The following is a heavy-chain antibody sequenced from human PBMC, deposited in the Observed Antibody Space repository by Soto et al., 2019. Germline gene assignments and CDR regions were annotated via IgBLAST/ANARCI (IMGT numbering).Heavy chain of an antibody. D-gene: IGHD2-8*01. J-gene: IGHJ6*03. CDR2: INPSGGST. CDR1: GYTFTSYY. V-gene: IGHV1-46*03. CDR3: ARGGRDCTNGVCYTLYMDV. Sequence: ASVKVSCKASGYTFTSYYMHWVRQAPGQGLEWMGIINPSGGSTSYAQKFQGRVTMTRDTSTSTVYMELSSLRSEDTAVYYCARGGRDCTNGVCYTLYMDVWGKGTTVTVSS.